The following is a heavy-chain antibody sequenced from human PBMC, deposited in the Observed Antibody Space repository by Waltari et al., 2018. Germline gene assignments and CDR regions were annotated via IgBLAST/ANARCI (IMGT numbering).Heavy chain of an antibody. CDR1: GGSFSGYY. D-gene: IGHD3-10*01. V-gene: IGHV4-34*01. J-gene: IGHJ5*02. CDR3: ARGLYYYGSGISWFDP. Sequence: QVQLQQWGAGLLKPSETLSLTCAVYGGSFSGYYWSWIRQPPGKGLEWIGEINHSGSTNYNPSLKSRVTISVDTSKNQFSLKLSSVTAADTAVYYCARGLYYYGSGISWFDPWGQGTLVTVSS. CDR2: INHSGST.